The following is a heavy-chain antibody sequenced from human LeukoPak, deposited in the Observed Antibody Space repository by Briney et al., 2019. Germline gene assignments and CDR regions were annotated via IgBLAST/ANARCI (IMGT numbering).Heavy chain of an antibody. CDR1: GFTFSAYA. D-gene: IGHD1-26*01. V-gene: IGHV3-30*01. J-gene: IGHJ3*02. CDR3: ARGPGPIAGAKNPFDI. Sequence: HSGRSLRLSCAASGFTFSAYAMHWVRQAPGKGLEWVAVISYDGSNNYYADSVKGRFTISGDKSKDTLYLQMNSLRPEDTAVYYCARGPGPIAGAKNPFDIWGQGTMVTVSS. CDR2: ISYDGSNN.